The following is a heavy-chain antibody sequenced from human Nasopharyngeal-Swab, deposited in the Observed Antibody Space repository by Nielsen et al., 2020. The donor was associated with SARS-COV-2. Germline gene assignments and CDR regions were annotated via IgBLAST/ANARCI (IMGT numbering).Heavy chain of an antibody. CDR3: AKPPYCSSTSCPFDY. J-gene: IGHJ4*02. CDR1: GFTFSSYA. V-gene: IGHV3-23*01. Sequence: GESLKISCAASGFTFSSYAMSWVRQAPGKGLEWVSAISGSGRSTYYADSVKGRFTISRDNSKNTLYLQMNSLRAEDTAVYYCAKPPYCSSTSCPFDYWGQGTLVTVSS. D-gene: IGHD2-2*01. CDR2: ISGSGRST.